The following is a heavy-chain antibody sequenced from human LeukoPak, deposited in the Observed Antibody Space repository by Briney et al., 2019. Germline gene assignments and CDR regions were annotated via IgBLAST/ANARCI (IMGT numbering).Heavy chain of an antibody. CDR1: GFSFSTYD. CDR3: ARVWRGIASPYHGMDV. J-gene: IGHJ6*02. D-gene: IGHD6-13*01. Sequence: GGSLRLSCVASGFSFSTYDMYWVRQAAGRGPEWVSAVGTNEDTYYLASVKGRFTVSRENGKNSSYLLMNSLRVEDTAVYYYARVWRGIASPYHGMDVWGQGTAVTVSS. CDR2: VGTNEDT. V-gene: IGHV3-13*01.